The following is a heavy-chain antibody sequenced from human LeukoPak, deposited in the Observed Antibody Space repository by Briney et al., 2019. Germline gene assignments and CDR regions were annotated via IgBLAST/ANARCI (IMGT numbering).Heavy chain of an antibody. CDR1: GYTFTSYY. J-gene: IGHJ4*02. CDR3: ARGSSHAGFWSIGGAIITPADY. CDR2: INPGGGST. V-gene: IGHV1-46*01. D-gene: IGHD3-10*01. Sequence: ASVKVSCKASGYTFTSYYIHWVRQAPGQGLEWMGIINPGGGSTSYAQKFQGRVSMTRDTSSSTVYMDLSSLRSEDTAVYYCARGSSHAGFWSIGGAIITPADYWGQGTLVTVSS.